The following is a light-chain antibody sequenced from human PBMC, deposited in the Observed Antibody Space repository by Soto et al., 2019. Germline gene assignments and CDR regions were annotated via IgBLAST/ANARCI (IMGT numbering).Light chain of an antibody. CDR1: QGISNW. CDR2: DAS. J-gene: IGKJ1*01. V-gene: IGKV1-5*01. CDR3: QQYNSYPWT. Sequence: DIQMTQSPSTLSASIGDRVTIACRASQGISNWLAWYQQKPGKAPKLLIYDASSLESGVPSRFSGSGSGTEFTLTISSLQPDDFATYYCQQYNSYPWTFGQGTKVDI.